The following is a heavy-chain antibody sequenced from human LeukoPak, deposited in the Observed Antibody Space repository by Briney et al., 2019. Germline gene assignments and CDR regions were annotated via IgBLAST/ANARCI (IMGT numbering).Heavy chain of an antibody. J-gene: IGHJ4*02. Sequence: SETLSLTCTVSGGSISSSSYYWGWIRQPPGTGLEWIGSIYYSGSTYYNPSLKSRVTISVDTSKNQFSLKLSSVTAADTAVYYCAGDILTGHGYFDYWGQGTLVTVSS. CDR2: IYYSGST. CDR3: AGDILTGHGYFDY. CDR1: GGSISSSSYY. V-gene: IGHV4-39*07. D-gene: IGHD3-9*01.